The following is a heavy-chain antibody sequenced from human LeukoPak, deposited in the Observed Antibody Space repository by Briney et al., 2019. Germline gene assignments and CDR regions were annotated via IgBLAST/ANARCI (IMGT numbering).Heavy chain of an antibody. D-gene: IGHD6-13*01. J-gene: IGHJ4*02. CDR1: GYSINSGYY. V-gene: IGHV4-38-2*02. CDR3: ARGESSRPKFHFDY. CDR2: IYHSGST. Sequence: PSETLSLTCTVSGYSINSGYYWGWIRQPPGKGLGWIGSIYHSGSTYYNPSLKSRVTISVDTSKNQFSLRVSSVTAADTAVYYCARGESSRPKFHFDYWGQGTLVTVSS.